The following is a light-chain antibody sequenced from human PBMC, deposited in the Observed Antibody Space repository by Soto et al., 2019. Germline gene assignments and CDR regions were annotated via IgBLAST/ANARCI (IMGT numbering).Light chain of an antibody. J-gene: IGLJ1*01. CDR2: EVS. Sequence: QSLLTQPASVSGSPGQSITISCTGTSSDVGGYNYVSRYQQHPGKAPKLMIYEVSNRPSGVSNRFSGSKSGNTASLTISGLQAEDEADYYCSSYTSSSTYVFGTGTKSPS. V-gene: IGLV2-14*01. CDR1: SSDVGGYNY. CDR3: SSYTSSSTYV.